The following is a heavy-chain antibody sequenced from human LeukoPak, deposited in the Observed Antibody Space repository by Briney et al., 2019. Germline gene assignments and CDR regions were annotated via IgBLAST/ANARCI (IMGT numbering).Heavy chain of an antibody. Sequence: SETLSLTCAVYGGSFSGYYWSWIRQPPGKGLEWIGSIYYTGNTFYNPSLKSRGTLSIDTSKNQFSLKLTSVTAADTAVYYCASPSLMSGEPSYFDFWGQGTLVSVSA. CDR2: IYYTGNT. V-gene: IGHV4-34*01. J-gene: IGHJ4*02. CDR1: GGSFSGYY. D-gene: IGHD4-17*01. CDR3: ASPSLMSGEPSYFDF.